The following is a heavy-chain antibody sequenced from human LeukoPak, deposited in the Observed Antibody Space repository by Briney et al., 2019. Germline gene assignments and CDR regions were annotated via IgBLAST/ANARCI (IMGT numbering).Heavy chain of an antibody. V-gene: IGHV4-59*01. CDR2: IYYSGST. D-gene: IGHD4-17*01. J-gene: IGHJ4*02. CDR1: GGSISSYY. CDR3: ARVSDYGDYFDY. Sequence: SETLSLTCTVSGGSISSYYWSWIRQPPGKGLEWIGYIYYSGSTNYNPSLKSRVTISVGTSKNQFSLKLSSVTAADTAVYYCARVSDYGDYFDYWGQGTLVTVSS.